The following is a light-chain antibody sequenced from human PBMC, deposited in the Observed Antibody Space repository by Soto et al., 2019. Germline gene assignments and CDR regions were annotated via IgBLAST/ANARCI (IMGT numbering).Light chain of an antibody. Sequence: EVVLTQSPGTLSLSRGERATLSCRASERIYSAYLGWYQQKPGQAPWLLIYGTSSRATGIPDRFSSSGSGTDFTLTISRLDPEDFAVYYCQQYGNSPITFGQGTRLEIK. CDR1: ERIYSAY. CDR3: QQYGNSPIT. CDR2: GTS. V-gene: IGKV3-20*01. J-gene: IGKJ5*01.